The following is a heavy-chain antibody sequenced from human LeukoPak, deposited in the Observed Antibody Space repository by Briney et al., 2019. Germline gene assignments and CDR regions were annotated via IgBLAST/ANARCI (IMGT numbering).Heavy chain of an antibody. V-gene: IGHV1-2*06. Sequence: ASVKVSCKASGYTFTSYYMHWVRQAPGQGLEWMGRINPNSGGTNYAQKFQGRVTMTRDTSISTAYMELSRLRSDDTAVYYCAREKADYYYYGMDVWGQGTTVTVSS. CDR3: AREKADYYYYGMDV. CDR2: INPNSGGT. CDR1: GYTFTSYY. J-gene: IGHJ6*02.